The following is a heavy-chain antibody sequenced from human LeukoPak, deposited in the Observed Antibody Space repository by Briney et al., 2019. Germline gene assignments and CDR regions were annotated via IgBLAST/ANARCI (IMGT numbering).Heavy chain of an antibody. CDR1: GFTFSSYA. CDR3: ARDIGGLPEQFDP. CDR2: ISGSGGST. D-gene: IGHD3-16*01. Sequence: GGSLRLSCAASGFTFSSYAMSWVRQAPGKGLEWVSAISGSGGSTYYADSVKGRFTISRDNAKNSLYLQMNSLRAEDTAVYYCARDIGGLPEQFDPWGQGTLVTVSS. V-gene: IGHV3-23*01. J-gene: IGHJ5*02.